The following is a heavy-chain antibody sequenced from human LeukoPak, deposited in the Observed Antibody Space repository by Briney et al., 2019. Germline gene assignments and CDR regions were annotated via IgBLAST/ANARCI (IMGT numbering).Heavy chain of an antibody. CDR2: INSDWSST. V-gene: IGHV3-74*01. J-gene: IGHJ4*02. D-gene: IGHD1-26*01. Sequence: AGGSLRLSCAASGFTFSSYWMHWVRQAPGKGLVWVSRINSDWSSTSYADSVKGRFTISRDNAKNTLYLQMNSLRGEDRAVYYCARESSVGAHKAFDYWGQGTLVTVSS. CDR1: GFTFSSYW. CDR3: ARESSVGAHKAFDY.